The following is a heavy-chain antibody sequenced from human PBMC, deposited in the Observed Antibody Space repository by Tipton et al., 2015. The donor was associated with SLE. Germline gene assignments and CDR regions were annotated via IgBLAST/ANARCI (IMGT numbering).Heavy chain of an antibody. V-gene: IGHV4-59*01. CDR2: IYYSGST. CDR1: GGSISGYY. Sequence: GLVKPSETLSLTCTVSGGSISGYYWSWIRQPPGKGLEWIGYIYYSGSTNYNPSLKSRVTISVDTSKNQFSLKLSSVTAADTAVYYCAAELVTSFDYWGQGTLVTVSS. D-gene: IGHD5-18*01. J-gene: IGHJ4*02. CDR3: AAELVTSFDY.